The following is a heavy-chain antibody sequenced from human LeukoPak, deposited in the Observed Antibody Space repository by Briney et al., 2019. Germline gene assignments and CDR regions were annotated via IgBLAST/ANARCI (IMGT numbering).Heavy chain of an antibody. V-gene: IGHV4-59*01. CDR2: IYYTGST. Sequence: SETLSLTCTVSSGSIRDYYWSWIRQPPGKGLEWIGYIYYTGSTTSNPSLKSRVTISVDTSKNQFSLKLSSVTAADTAVYYCARSYGSGSYWFDYWGQGTLVTVSS. J-gene: IGHJ4*02. CDR1: SGSIRDYY. CDR3: ARSYGSGSYWFDY. D-gene: IGHD3-10*01.